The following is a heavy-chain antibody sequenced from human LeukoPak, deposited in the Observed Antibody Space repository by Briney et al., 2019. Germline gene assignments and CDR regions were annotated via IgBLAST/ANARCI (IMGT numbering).Heavy chain of an antibody. Sequence: PGGSLRLSCAASVFTVSSNYMCCVREAPGGGLGWGSVIYSGGSTYYADSVKGRFTISRDNSKNTLYLQMNSLRAEDTAVYYCARMLEWLSAYYYGMDVGGQGTTVTVSS. CDR3: ARMLEWLSAYYYGMDV. J-gene: IGHJ6*02. CDR2: IYSGGST. D-gene: IGHD3-3*01. CDR1: VFTVSSNY. V-gene: IGHV3-66*01.